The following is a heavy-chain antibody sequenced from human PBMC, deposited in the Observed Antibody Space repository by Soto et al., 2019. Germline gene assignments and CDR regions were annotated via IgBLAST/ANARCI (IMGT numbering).Heavy chain of an antibody. CDR1: GYSFTSYW. Sequence: GASLKISCKGSGYSFTSYWISWVRQMPGKGLEWMGRIDPSDSYTNYSPSFQGHVTISADKSISTAYLQWSSLKASDTAMDYCGRLKNEIAKVSYSGMDVCGNWTNVTVSS. V-gene: IGHV5-10-1*01. CDR3: GRLKNEIAKVSYSGMDV. CDR2: IDPSDSYT. D-gene: IGHD1-20*01. J-gene: IGHJ6*04.